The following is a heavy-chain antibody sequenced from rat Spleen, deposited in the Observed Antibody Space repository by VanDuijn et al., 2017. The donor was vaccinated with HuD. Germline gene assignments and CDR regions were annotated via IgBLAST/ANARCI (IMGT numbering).Heavy chain of an antibody. CDR2: ISYDGSAT. CDR3: TRHPRYNNAHYWYFDF. D-gene: IGHD1-5*01. V-gene: IGHV5-25*01. Sequence: EVQLVESGGGLVQPGRSMKVSCVASGFTFGNYYMAWVRQSPTKGLEWVTLISYDGSATYYRDSVKGRFTISRDDAKSTLYLQMDSLRSEDTATYSCTRHPRYNNAHYWYFDFWGPGTMVTVSS. J-gene: IGHJ1*01. CDR1: GFTFGNYY.